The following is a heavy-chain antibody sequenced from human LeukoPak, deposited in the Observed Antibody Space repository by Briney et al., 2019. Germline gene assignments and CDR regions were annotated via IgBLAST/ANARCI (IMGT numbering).Heavy chain of an antibody. Sequence: GGSLRLSCAASGFTVSSNYMSWVRQAPGKGLEWVSVIYSGGSTYYADSVKGRFTISRDNSKNTLYLQMNSLRAEDTAVYYCARDPAYYDILTGSYGMDVWGQGTTVTVSS. CDR3: ARDPAYYDILTGSYGMDV. CDR2: IYSGGST. D-gene: IGHD3-9*01. CDR1: GFTVSSNY. V-gene: IGHV3-66*01. J-gene: IGHJ6*02.